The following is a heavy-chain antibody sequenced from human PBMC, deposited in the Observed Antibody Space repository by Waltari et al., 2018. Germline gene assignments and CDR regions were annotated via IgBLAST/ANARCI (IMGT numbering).Heavy chain of an antibody. CDR2: ITGGGETI. J-gene: IGHJ3*02. D-gene: IGHD3-16*01. CDR1: GFTFSSYE. CDR3: AREGEMATFDAFDI. Sequence: EVQLVESGGGLVQPGGSLRLSCTASGFTFSSYEMNWGRQGSGKGLGLVSYITGGGETIKYADSGKGRFTISRDNAKNSLYLQMNSLRDDDTAVYYCAREGEMATFDAFDIWGQGTMVIVSS. V-gene: IGHV3-48*03.